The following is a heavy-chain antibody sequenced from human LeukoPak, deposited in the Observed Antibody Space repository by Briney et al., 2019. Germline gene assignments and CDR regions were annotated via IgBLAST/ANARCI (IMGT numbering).Heavy chain of an antibody. D-gene: IGHD6-13*01. J-gene: IGHJ3*02. CDR1: GFTFSSNY. CDR2: IYSGGST. V-gene: IGHV3-66*04. Sequence: GGSLRLSCAASGFTFSSNYMSWVRQAPGKGLEWVSVIYSGGSTYYADSVKGRFTISRDNSKNTLYLQMNSLRAEDTAVYYCARQLDSSSWWDAFDIWGQGTMVTVSS. CDR3: ARQLDSSSWWDAFDI.